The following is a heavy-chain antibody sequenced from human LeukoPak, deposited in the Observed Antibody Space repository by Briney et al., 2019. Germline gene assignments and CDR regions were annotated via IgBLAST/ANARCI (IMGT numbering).Heavy chain of an antibody. CDR3: ARFIAAPYYFDY. CDR1: GFTFSSYS. Sequence: PGGSLRLSCAASGFTFSSYSMNWVRQAPGKGLEWVSFISSSRSYIYYADSVKGRFTISRDNAKNSLYLQMNSLRAEGTAVYYCARFIAAPYYFDYWGRGTLVTVSS. D-gene: IGHD6-13*01. J-gene: IGHJ4*02. CDR2: ISSSRSYI. V-gene: IGHV3-21*01.